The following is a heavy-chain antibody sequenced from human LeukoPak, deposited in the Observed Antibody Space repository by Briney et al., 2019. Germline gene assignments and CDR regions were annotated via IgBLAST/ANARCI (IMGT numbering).Heavy chain of an antibody. CDR1: GFTFNIYA. J-gene: IGHJ4*02. CDR3: AREGPRPSGYPPFDY. V-gene: IGHV3-30*01. D-gene: IGHD3-3*01. Sequence: PGGSLRLSCAASGFTFNIYAMHWVRQAPGEGLEWVPVASDDGGARYYADSVKGRFTISRDNSRHTLYLQLNSLRPDDTAMYYCAREGPRPSGYPPFDYWGQGVLVTVSS. CDR2: ASDDGGAR.